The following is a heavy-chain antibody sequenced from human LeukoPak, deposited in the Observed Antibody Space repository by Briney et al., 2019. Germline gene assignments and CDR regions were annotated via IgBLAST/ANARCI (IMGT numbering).Heavy chain of an antibody. Sequence: GRSLRLSCAASGFTFSSSTMNWVRQAPGKGLEYVSAISGDGGCTYYANSVKGRFTISRDNSKNTVYLQMGSLRGEDLAVYYFARGPSKGSCCYHLDYWGQGTLVTVSS. CDR1: GFTFSSST. CDR3: ARGPSKGSCCYHLDY. J-gene: IGHJ4*02. D-gene: IGHD2-2*01. V-gene: IGHV3-64*01. CDR2: ISGDGGCT.